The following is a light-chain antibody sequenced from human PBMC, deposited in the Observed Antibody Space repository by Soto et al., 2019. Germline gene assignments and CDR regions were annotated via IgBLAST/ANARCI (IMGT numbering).Light chain of an antibody. Sequence: EIVLAQSPATLSLSPGERATLSCGASQSISTYLAWYQQRPGQAPRLLIYDASIRATGIPGRFSGSGSGTDFTLTISSLEPDDFAVYYCQQRPIWPTFGGGTKVEIK. CDR1: QSISTY. V-gene: IGKV3-11*01. J-gene: IGKJ4*01. CDR2: DAS. CDR3: QQRPIWPT.